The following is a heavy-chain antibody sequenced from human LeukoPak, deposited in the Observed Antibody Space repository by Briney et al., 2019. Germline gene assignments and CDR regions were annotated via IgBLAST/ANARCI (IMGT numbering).Heavy chain of an antibody. V-gene: IGHV3-74*01. CDR3: ARSGGGYFGY. D-gene: IGHD3-16*01. CDR1: GFTFSGYW. Sequence: GGSLRLSCAASGFTFSGYWMHWVRQAPRKGPVWVSRINSDGSTTSYADSVKGRFTISRDNAKNTLYLQMNSLIAEDTAVYYCARSGGGYFGYWGQGTLVTVS. J-gene: IGHJ4*02. CDR2: INSDGSTT.